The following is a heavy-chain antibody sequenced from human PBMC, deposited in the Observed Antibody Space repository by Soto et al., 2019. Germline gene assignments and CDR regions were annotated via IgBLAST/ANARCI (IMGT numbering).Heavy chain of an antibody. CDR3: ARDSYGSGSFYFL. Sequence: EVQLLESGGGLVQPGGSLRLSCAASGFTFSSYAMSWVRQAPGKGLEWVSGISGSGGETYYADSLKGRFTVSRDNSKSTLYLEIHSLRAEDTAVYYCARDSYGSGSFYFLWGQGTPVTVSS. CDR2: ISGSGGET. D-gene: IGHD3-10*01. V-gene: IGHV3-23*01. CDR1: GFTFSSYA. J-gene: IGHJ4*02.